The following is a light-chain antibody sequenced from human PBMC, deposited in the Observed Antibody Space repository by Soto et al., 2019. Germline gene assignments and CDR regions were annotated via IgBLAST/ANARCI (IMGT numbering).Light chain of an antibody. J-gene: IGKJ5*01. CDR2: DAS. V-gene: IGKV3-11*01. CDR3: QQRSNWPKT. CDR1: QSVSSY. Sequence: EIVLTQTPATLPLSPGERATLSCRASQSVSSYLAWYQQKPCQAPRLLIYDASNRATGIPARFSGSGSGTDFTLTISSRVPADFAVYYWQQRSNWPKTFGQGTRLEIK.